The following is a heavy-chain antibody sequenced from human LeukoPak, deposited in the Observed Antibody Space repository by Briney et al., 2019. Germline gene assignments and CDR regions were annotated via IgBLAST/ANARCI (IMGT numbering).Heavy chain of an antibody. CDR2: IKQDGSEK. CDR3: AREPTAWIQLWSPYFDY. V-gene: IGHV3-7*03. CDR1: GFTFSSYW. Sequence: PGRSLRLSCAASGFTFSSYWMSWVRQAPGKGLEWVANIKQDGSEKYYVDSVKGRFTISRDNAKNSLYLQMNSLRAEDTAVYYCAREPTAWIQLWSPYFDYWGQGTLVTVSS. D-gene: IGHD5-18*01. J-gene: IGHJ4*02.